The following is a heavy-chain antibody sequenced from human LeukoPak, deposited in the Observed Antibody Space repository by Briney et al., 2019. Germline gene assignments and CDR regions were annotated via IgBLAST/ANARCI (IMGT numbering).Heavy chain of an antibody. Sequence: SETLSLTCAVYGGSFSGYYWSWIRQPPGKGLEWIGEINHSGSTNYNPSLESRVTISVDTSKNQFSLKLSSVTAADTAVYYCARGQRWLHPFDYWGQGTLVTVSS. CDR2: INHSGST. J-gene: IGHJ4*02. CDR1: GGSFSGYY. D-gene: IGHD5-24*01. CDR3: ARGQRWLHPFDY. V-gene: IGHV4-34*01.